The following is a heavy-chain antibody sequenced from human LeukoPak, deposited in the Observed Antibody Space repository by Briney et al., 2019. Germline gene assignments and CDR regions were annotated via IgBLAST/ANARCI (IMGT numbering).Heavy chain of an antibody. J-gene: IGHJ3*02. Sequence: GGSLRLSCAASGFTFSGYSMHWVRQPPGKGLEGVSYISNSSSSIYYADSVKGRFTISRDNAKSSLFLQMNRLRAEDTAVYYCARQKYCGGDCYGLDTLDTWGQGTMVTVSS. CDR1: GFTFSGYS. CDR2: ISNSSSSI. CDR3: ARQKYCGGDCYGLDTLDT. V-gene: IGHV3-48*01. D-gene: IGHD2-21*02.